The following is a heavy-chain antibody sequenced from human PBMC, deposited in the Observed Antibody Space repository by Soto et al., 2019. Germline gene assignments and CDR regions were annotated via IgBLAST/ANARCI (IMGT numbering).Heavy chain of an antibody. D-gene: IGHD1-20*01. J-gene: IGHJ4*01. CDR3: ASGTFNNISFDL. CDR2: IYYTGAA. V-gene: IGHV4-31*03. CDR1: GGSITTGGTY. Sequence: PSETLSLTCSVSGGSITTGGTYWSWARLLPGKGLQWVGYIYYTGAAYYNPALKSRVTISLDTSENRFSLKLTSVTAADTAVYYCASGTFNNISFDLWGHGRQVTVSS.